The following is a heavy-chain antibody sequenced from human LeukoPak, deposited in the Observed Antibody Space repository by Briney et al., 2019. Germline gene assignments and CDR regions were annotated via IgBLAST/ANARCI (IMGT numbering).Heavy chain of an antibody. Sequence: PSETLSLTCTVSGVSISSSNSYWGWIRQPPGKGLEWIGSIYYSGNTYYNASLKSQVSISIDTSKNQFSLRLTSVTAADTAVYYRARQTGSGLFILPGGQGTLVTVSS. D-gene: IGHD3/OR15-3a*01. V-gene: IGHV4-39*01. J-gene: IGHJ4*02. CDR1: GVSISSSNSY. CDR3: ARQTGSGLFILP. CDR2: IYYSGNT.